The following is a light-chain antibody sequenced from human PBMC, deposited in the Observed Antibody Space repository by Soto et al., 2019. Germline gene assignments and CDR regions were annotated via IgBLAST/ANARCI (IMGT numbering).Light chain of an antibody. J-gene: IGKJ2*01. CDR2: DAS. CDR1: QDITNY. V-gene: IGKV1-33*01. CDR3: QQYETLPYT. Sequence: DIQMTQSPSSLSASVGDRVTISCQATQDITNYLNWYQQKPGKAPKLLIHDASNLEAGVPSRFSGSRSRTDFTFTISSLQPEDFATYYCQQYETLPYTFGQGTKLEIK.